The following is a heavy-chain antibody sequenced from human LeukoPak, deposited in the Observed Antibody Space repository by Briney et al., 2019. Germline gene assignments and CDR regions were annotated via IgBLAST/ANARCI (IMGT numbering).Heavy chain of an antibody. CDR3: ARARHTAMVSPLVLRY. CDR2: ISSNGGST. Sequence: GGSLRLSCAASGFTFSSYAMHWVRQAPGKGLEYVSAISSNGGSTYYANSVKGRFTISRDNSKNTLYLQMGSLRAEDMAVYYCARARHTAMVSPLVLRYWGQGTLVTVSS. CDR1: GFTFSSYA. V-gene: IGHV3-64*01. J-gene: IGHJ4*02. D-gene: IGHD5-18*01.